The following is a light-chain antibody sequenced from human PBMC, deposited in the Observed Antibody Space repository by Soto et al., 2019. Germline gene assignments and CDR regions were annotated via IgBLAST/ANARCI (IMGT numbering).Light chain of an antibody. J-gene: IGKJ1*01. V-gene: IGKV3-11*01. CDR1: QSVSSY. CDR2: DAS. CDR3: QQRSNWPS. Sequence: EIVLTQSPATLSLSPGESATLSCRASQSVSSYLAWYQQKPGQAPRLLIYDASNRATGIPARFSGSGSGTDFTLTISSLEPEDFALYYCQQRSNWPSFGQGTKVEIK.